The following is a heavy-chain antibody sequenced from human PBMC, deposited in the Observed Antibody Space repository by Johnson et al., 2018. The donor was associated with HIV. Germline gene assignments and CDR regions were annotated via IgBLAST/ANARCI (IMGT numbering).Heavy chain of an antibody. J-gene: IGHJ3*02. Sequence: QVQLVESGGGVVQPGGSLRLSCAASGFTFSSYGMHWVRQAPGKGLEWVAFIRYDGSNKYYADSVKGRFTITRDNAKNTLYLQMNSLRAEDTAVYYCAREATGTTNAFYMWGQGTMVTVS. V-gene: IGHV3-30*02. CDR1: GFTFSSYG. D-gene: IGHD1-7*01. CDR2: IRYDGSNK. CDR3: AREATGTTNAFYM.